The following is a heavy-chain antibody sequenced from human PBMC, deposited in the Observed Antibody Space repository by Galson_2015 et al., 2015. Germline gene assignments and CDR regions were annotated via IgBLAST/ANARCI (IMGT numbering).Heavy chain of an antibody. CDR3: AKKPVARDGMDV. D-gene: IGHD6-19*01. CDR2: TYYRSKWYN. V-gene: IGHV6-1*01. Sequence: CAISGDSVSSHSAAWNWIRQSPSRGLEWLGRTYYRSKWYNDYAVSLKSRIIITPDTSKNQFSLQLNSVTPEDTAVYYCAKKPVARDGMDVGGQGTTVTVSS. J-gene: IGHJ6*02. CDR1: GDSVSSHSAA.